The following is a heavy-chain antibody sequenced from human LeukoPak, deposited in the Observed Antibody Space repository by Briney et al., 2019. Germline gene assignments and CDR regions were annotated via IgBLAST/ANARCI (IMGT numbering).Heavy chain of an antibody. CDR2: IRVDGSDK. CDR1: GFTFVSYG. D-gene: IGHD6-19*01. Sequence: PGGSLRLSCAASGFTFVSYGMHWVCQAPGKGLEWVALIRVDGSDKYYADSVKGRFSISRDNSDNTLYLQMNSLRAEDTAVYYCARVPLGWHHIDYWGQGTLVTVSS. J-gene: IGHJ4*02. V-gene: IGHV3-30*02. CDR3: ARVPLGWHHIDY.